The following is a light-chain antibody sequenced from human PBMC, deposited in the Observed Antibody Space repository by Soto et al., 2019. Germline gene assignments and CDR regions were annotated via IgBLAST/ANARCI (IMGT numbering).Light chain of an antibody. Sequence: DIQMTQSPSSLSASVGDRVTITCRASQGISNYLAWYQQKPGKVPQLLIYSASVLQSGVPSRFSGSGSETXXXLNIXSLQPEXXSTYYYQKYNSALWTFGQGTKVEIK. CDR1: QGISNY. J-gene: IGKJ1*01. V-gene: IGKV1-27*01. CDR3: QKYNSALWT. CDR2: SAS.